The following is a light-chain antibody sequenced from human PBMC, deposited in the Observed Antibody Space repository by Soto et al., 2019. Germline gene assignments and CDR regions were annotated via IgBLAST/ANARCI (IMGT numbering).Light chain of an antibody. Sequence: DIQMTQSPSSVSASVGDIVTSTCRTSRGISSWLAWYQQKPGKAPRLLIYAAYRFQSGVPSRFSGSGTGTDFTLTISILQPEDFATYYCQPANSFPLTFGEGTKVEL. CDR3: QPANSFPLT. CDR2: AAY. CDR1: RGISSW. V-gene: IGKV1-12*01. J-gene: IGKJ4*01.